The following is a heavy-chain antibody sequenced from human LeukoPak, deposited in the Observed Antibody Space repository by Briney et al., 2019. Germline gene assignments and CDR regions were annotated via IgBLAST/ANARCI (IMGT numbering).Heavy chain of an antibody. CDR2: ISSSRSYI. CDR3: ARGPAYSRSWYSLDGSYYYMDV. D-gene: IGHD6-13*01. V-gene: IGHV3-21*01. CDR1: GFTFSSYS. J-gene: IGHJ6*03. Sequence: GESLILSCSSSGFTFSSYSMSSARHAPGKGLELVSSISSSRSYIYYADAGKGRFTTSRATAKNSVYLQMNRLRAEATAVYYCARGPAYSRSWYSLDGSYYYMDVWGKGTTVTVSS.